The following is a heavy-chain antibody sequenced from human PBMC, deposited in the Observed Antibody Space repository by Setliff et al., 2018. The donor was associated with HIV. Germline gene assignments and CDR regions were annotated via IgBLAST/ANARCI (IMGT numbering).Heavy chain of an antibody. V-gene: IGHV4-59*01. CDR3: ARERPQSHFFDY. CDR1: GGSITSYY. D-gene: IGHD6-19*01. CDR2: IYYNGGT. Sequence: TSETLSLTCTVSGGSITSYYWSWIRQTPGKLLEYIGYIYYNGGTNYNPSLKSRVTISLDTSKNQFSLSLRSVTAADTAVYFCARERPQSHFFDYWGQGTLVTVSS. J-gene: IGHJ4*02.